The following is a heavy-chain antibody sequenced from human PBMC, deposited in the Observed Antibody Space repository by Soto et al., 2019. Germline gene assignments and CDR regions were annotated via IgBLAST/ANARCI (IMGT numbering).Heavy chain of an antibody. CDR2: IYYSGST. CDR3: ARQYLEGIAARPVVNHPRYYYYYYMDV. Sequence: SETLSLTCTVSGGSISSSSYYWGWIRQPPGKGLEWIGSIYYSGSTYYNPSLKSRVTISVDTSKNQFSLKRSSVTAADTAVYYCARQYLEGIAARPVVNHPRYYYYYYMDVWGKGTTVTVSS. V-gene: IGHV4-39*01. D-gene: IGHD6-6*01. CDR1: GGSISSSSYY. J-gene: IGHJ6*03.